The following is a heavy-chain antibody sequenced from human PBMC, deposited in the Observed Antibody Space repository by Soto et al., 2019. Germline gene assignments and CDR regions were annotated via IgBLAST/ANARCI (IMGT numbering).Heavy chain of an antibody. CDR1: GYTFINYC. CDR3: ASNLVTDYYYYGMDV. CDR2: INLSDGST. V-gene: IGHV1-46*01. J-gene: IGHJ6*02. Sequence: RASVKVSCKASGYTFINYCMHWVRQAPGQGLEWMGIINLSDGSTTYAQKFQGRVTMTRDTSTSTVYMELSSLRSEDTAVYYCASNLVTDYYYYGMDVWGQGTTVTVSS. D-gene: IGHD2-8*02.